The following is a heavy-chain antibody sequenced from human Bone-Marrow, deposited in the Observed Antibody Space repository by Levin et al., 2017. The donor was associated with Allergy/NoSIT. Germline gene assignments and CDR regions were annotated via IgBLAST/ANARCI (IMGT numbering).Heavy chain of an antibody. CDR3: ARDVANFFDV. V-gene: IGHV1-2*02. Sequence: PRASVKVSCKASAYDFNDYYIHWVRQAPGQGLEWMGWINPKSGGPNIARKFDGRVTMTMNSSINTAYMELRSLRSDDTALYYCARDVANFFDVWGQGTVITVSS. J-gene: IGHJ3*01. CDR2: INPKSGGP. CDR1: AYDFNDYY.